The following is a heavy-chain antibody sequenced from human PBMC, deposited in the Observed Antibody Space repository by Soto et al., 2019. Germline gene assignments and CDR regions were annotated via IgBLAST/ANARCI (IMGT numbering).Heavy chain of an antibody. CDR1: GFTFKNYG. V-gene: IGHV3-30*03. J-gene: IGHJ4*02. CDR2: ISYDGSDK. Sequence: PGGSLRLSCAASGFTFKNYGMHWVRQAPGKGLEWVAVISYDGSDKYYADSVKGRFTISRDNSKNTLYLQMDSLRAEDTAVYYCRTDNYGDFGGYWGQGTLVTVSS. D-gene: IGHD4-17*01. CDR3: RTDNYGDFGGY.